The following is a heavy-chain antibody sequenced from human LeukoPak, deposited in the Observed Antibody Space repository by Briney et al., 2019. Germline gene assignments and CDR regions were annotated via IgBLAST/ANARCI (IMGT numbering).Heavy chain of an antibody. Sequence: PSETLSLTCSVSGGSIASSSYYWGWIRQPPGKGLEWIGSVFRTGTTYYSASLKSRVSISVDTSKNDFALKLASVTAADTAMYFCARRVGFYGSGSLNYFDPWGQGILVSASS. CDR1: GGSIASSSYY. CDR3: ARRVGFYGSGSLNYFDP. J-gene: IGHJ5*01. D-gene: IGHD3-10*01. CDR2: VFRTGTT. V-gene: IGHV4-39*02.